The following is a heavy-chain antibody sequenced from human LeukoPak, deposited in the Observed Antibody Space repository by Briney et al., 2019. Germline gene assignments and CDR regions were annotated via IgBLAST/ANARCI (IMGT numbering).Heavy chain of an antibody. CDR2: TTSSGNTV. J-gene: IGHJ4*02. V-gene: IGHV3-11*01. Sequence: GGSLRLSCSASGFSFSDYFMGWIRQAPGQGLEWVSSTTSSGNTVYYADSVKGRFTISRDNGQKSLYLHMNSLRAEDTAVYYCGKDLAYSSSWYSLWWGQGTLVTVSS. CDR1: GFSFSDYF. D-gene: IGHD6-13*01. CDR3: GKDLAYSSSWYSLW.